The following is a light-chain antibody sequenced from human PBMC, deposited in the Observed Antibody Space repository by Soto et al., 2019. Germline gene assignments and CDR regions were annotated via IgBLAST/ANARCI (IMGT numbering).Light chain of an antibody. CDR3: QQYRSCRT. CDR2: GAS. CDR1: QSIENK. V-gene: IGKV3D-15*01. Sequence: IMMTQSPATLSVSPGEGATLSCRASQSIENKLAWYHQRPGQPPRLLIYGASTRATCIPVRFSGSGSGTDFALYICVLQSEYFGVYYCQQYRSCRTFGQGTTVDVK. J-gene: IGKJ1*01.